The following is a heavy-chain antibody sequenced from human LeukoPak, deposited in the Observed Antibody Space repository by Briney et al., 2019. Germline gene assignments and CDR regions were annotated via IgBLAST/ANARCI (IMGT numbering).Heavy chain of an antibody. CDR1: GFTFSSLG. D-gene: IGHD3-10*01. CDR2: ISGSGGST. V-gene: IGHV3-23*01. J-gene: IGHJ4*02. CDR3: ARVVPPTDYGSGSYFWDPYYFDY. Sequence: GGTLRFSGAASGFTFSSLGLSWVRQAPGKGWEWCSAISGSGGSTYYADAVKGRFTISRGNSKNTLYLQMNSMRAEDTAVYYCARVVPPTDYGSGSYFWDPYYFDYWGQGTLVTVSS.